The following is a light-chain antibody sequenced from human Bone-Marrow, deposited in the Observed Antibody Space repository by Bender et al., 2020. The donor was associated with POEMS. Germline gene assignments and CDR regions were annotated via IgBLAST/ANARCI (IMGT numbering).Light chain of an antibody. CDR3: QAWDRDDVI. CDR2: QDN. V-gene: IGLV3-1*01. J-gene: IGLJ2*01. Sequence: YELTQPPSVSVSPGQTASITCSGDKLGDKYACWYQQKPGQSPVLVIYQDNKRPSGIPERFSGSNSGNTATLTISGTQAMDEADYHCQAWDRDDVIFGGGTKLTVL. CDR1: KLGDKY.